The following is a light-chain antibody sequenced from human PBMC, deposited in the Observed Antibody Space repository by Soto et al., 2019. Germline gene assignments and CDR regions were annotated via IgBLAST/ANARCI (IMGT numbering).Light chain of an antibody. Sequence: DIQVTQSPSSLSASVGDRVTITCRASQAIGDYLNWFQHKPGEAPKLLIYAASSLQTGVPSRFSGSGSGTDFTLTINSLQSEDFATYYCQQTYSIPHTFGQGTRLEIK. CDR1: QAIGDY. CDR2: AAS. V-gene: IGKV1-39*01. CDR3: QQTYSIPHT. J-gene: IGKJ5*01.